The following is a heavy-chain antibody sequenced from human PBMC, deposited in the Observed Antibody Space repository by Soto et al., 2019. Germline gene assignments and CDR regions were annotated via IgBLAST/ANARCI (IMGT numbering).Heavy chain of an antibody. J-gene: IGHJ4*02. V-gene: IGHV4-59*11. CDR2: IYYSGST. CDR1: GGSISSHY. CDR3: ARSDGRY. Sequence: NPSETLSLACTVSGGSISSHYWSWIRQPPGKGLEWIGYIYYSGSTNYNPSLKSRVTISVDTSKNQFSLKLSSVTAAGTAVYYCARSDGRYWGQGTLVTVSS.